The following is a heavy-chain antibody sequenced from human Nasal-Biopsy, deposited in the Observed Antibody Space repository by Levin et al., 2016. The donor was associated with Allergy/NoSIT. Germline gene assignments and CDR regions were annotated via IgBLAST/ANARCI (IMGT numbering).Heavy chain of an antibody. V-gene: IGHV3-48*02. CDR1: GFTFSAYR. J-gene: IGHJ3*02. CDR3: ARQYYDSSGYYPDAFDI. CDR2: ISSSGSSN. D-gene: IGHD3-22*01. Sequence: GESLKISCAASGFTFSAYRMNWVRQAPGKGLEWISSISSSGSSNFYADSVKGQFTISKDNAKNSLDLQMNSLRDEDTAVYYCARQYYDSSGYYPDAFDIWGQGTMVTVSS.